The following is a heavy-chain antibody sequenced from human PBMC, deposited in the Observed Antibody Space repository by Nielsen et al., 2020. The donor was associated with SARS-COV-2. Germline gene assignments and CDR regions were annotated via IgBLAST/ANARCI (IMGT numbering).Heavy chain of an antibody. J-gene: IGHJ5*02. D-gene: IGHD3-9*01. CDR3: ARELIGYDILTGYYTPYNWFDP. V-gene: IGHV3-9*01. CDR1: GFTFDDYA. CDR2: ISWNSGSI. Sequence: SLKISCAASGFTFDDYAMHWVRQAPGKGLEWVSGISWNSGSIGYADSVKGRFTISRDNSKNTLYLQMNSLRADDTAVYYCARELIGYDILTGYYTPYNWFDPWGQGTLVTVSS.